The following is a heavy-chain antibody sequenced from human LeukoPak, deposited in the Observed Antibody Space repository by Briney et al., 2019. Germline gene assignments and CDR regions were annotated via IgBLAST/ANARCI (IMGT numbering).Heavy chain of an antibody. Sequence: GGSLRHSCTASGFTFGDYAMSWVRQAPGKGLEWVGFIRSKAYGGTTEYAASVKGRFTISRDDSKSIAYLQINSLKTEDTAVYYCTRVRIAARRYYYYGMDVWGQGTTVTVSS. J-gene: IGHJ6*02. V-gene: IGHV3-49*04. CDR3: TRVRIAARRYYYYGMDV. CDR1: GFTFGDYA. CDR2: IRSKAYGGTT. D-gene: IGHD6-6*01.